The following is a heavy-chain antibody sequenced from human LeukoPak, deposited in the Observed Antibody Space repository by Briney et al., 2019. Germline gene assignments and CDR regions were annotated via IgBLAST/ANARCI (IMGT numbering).Heavy chain of an antibody. D-gene: IGHD3-10*01. CDR3: ARGVFAGRYYYGMDV. CDR1: GYTFTSYY. CDR2: INPSGGST. V-gene: IGHV1-46*01. J-gene: IGHJ6*02. Sequence: ASVKVSCKASGYTFTSYYMHWVRQAPGQGLEWMGIINPSGGSTTYVQKFQGRVTMTRDTSTSTVYMELSSLRSEDTAMYYCARGVFAGRYYYGMDVWGQGTTVTVSS.